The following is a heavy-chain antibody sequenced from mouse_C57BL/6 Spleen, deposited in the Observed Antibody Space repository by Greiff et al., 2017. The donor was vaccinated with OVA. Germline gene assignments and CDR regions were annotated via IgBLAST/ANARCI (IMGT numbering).Heavy chain of an antibody. CDR1: GYSITSGYY. V-gene: IGHV3-6*01. J-gene: IGHJ1*03. CDR2: ISYDGSN. Sequence: ESGPGLVKPSQSLSLTCSVTGYSITSGYYWNWIRQFPGNKLEWMGYISYDGSNNYNPSLKNRISITRDTSKNQFFLKLNSVTTEDTATYYCARGGAYYKGWYFDVWGTGTTVTVSS. D-gene: IGHD2-12*01. CDR3: ARGGAYYKGWYFDV.